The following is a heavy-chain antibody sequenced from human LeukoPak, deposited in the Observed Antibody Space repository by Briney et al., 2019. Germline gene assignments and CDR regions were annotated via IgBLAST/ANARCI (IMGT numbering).Heavy chain of an antibody. CDR2: IQFDGSNK. CDR3: AKGNYYDRRIRGGDAFDI. J-gene: IGHJ3*02. V-gene: IGHV3-30*02. CDR1: GFTFSSYG. D-gene: IGHD3-22*01. Sequence: GGSLRLSCAASGFTFSSYGMHWVRQAPGKGLEWVAFIQFDGSNKYYADSVKGRFTISRDNSKNTLYLQMNGLRAEDTAVYYCAKGNYYDRRIRGGDAFDIWGQGTMVTVSS.